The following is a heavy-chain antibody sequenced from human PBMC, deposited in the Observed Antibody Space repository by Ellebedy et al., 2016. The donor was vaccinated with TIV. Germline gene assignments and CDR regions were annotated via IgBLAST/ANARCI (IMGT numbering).Heavy chain of an antibody. CDR2: IYTSGST. V-gene: IGHV4-4*07. CDR3: ARGGYYRGYYYYYMDV. D-gene: IGHD3-3*01. J-gene: IGHJ6*03. Sequence: SETLSLXXTVSGGSISSYYWSWIRQPAGKGLEWIGRIYTSGSTNYNPSLKSRVTMSVDTSKNQFSLKLSSVTAADTAVYYCARGGYYRGYYYYYMDVWGKGTTVTVSS. CDR1: GGSISSYY.